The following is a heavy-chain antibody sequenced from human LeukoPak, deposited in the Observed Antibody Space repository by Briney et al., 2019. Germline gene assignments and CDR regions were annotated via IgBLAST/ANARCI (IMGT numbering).Heavy chain of an antibody. Sequence: SETLSLTCTVSGGSISSDYRSWIRQPAGKGLEWIGRIYTSGNTNYNPSLKSRVTLSVDTSKNQFSLKLTSVTAADTAVYYCARGFSYGLVDYWGQGTLVTVSS. CDR1: GGSISSDY. CDR3: ARGFSYGLVDY. V-gene: IGHV4-4*07. J-gene: IGHJ4*02. D-gene: IGHD5-18*01. CDR2: IYTSGNT.